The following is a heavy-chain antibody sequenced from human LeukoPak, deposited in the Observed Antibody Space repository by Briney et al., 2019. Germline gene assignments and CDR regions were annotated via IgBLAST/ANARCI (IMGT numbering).Heavy chain of an antibody. Sequence: SEALSLPFAVYGGSFSGYYWSWIRPPPGKGGEWSEAINHSGRTNYNPSLKRRVTISVDTSNNHFSLNLSSVTAADTAVCYCASGLWELLFDYWGQGTLVTVSS. J-gene: IGHJ4*02. V-gene: IGHV4-34*01. CDR1: GGSFSGYY. CDR3: ASGLWELLFDY. D-gene: IGHD1-26*01. CDR2: INHSGRT.